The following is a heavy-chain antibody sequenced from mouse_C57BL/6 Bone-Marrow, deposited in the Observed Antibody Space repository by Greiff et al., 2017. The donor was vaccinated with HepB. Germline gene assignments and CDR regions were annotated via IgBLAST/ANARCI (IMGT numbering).Heavy chain of an antibody. V-gene: IGHV2-9-1*01. CDR1: GFSLTSYA. CDR3: ARNLGYYGSSPFAY. D-gene: IGHD1-1*01. CDR2: IWTGGGT. Sequence: VHLVESGPGLVAPSQSLSITCTVSGFSLTSYAISWVRQPPGKGLEWLGVIWTGGGTNYNSALKSTLSISKDNSKSQVFLKMNSLQTDDTARYYCARNLGYYGSSPFAYWGQGTLVTVSA. J-gene: IGHJ3*01.